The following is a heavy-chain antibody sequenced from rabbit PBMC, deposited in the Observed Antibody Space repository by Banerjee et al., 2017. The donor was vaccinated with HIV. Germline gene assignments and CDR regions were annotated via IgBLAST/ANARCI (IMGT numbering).Heavy chain of an antibody. D-gene: IGHD8-1*01. J-gene: IGHJ6*01. Sequence: QEQLVESGGGLVQPEGSLTLTCTASGFSFSSTYWICWVRQAPGKGPEWIACIDAGSTGNTYYVSWAKGRFTISRTSSTTVTLQMTSLTAADTATYFCARGSSYYYYGMDLWGPGTLVTVS. V-gene: IGHV1S45*01. CDR2: IDAGSTGNT. CDR3: ARGSSYYYYGMDL. CDR1: GFSFSSTYW.